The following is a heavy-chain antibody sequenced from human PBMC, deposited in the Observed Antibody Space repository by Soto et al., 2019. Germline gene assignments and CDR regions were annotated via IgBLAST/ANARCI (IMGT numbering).Heavy chain of an antibody. CDR1: GFTFSSYA. D-gene: IGHD3-16*02. CDR2: ISGSGGST. V-gene: IGHV3-23*01. CDR3: AKEAADIGGSYRYVRYFDY. Sequence: EVQLLESGGGLVQPGGSLRLSCAASGFTFSSYAMSWVRQAPGKGLEWVSAISGSGGSTYYADSVKGRFTISRDNSKNTLYLQMNSLRADDTAVYYCAKEAADIGGSYRYVRYFDYWGQGTLVTVSS. J-gene: IGHJ4*02.